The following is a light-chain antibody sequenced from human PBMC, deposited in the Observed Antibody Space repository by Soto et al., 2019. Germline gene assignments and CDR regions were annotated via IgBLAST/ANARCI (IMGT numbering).Light chain of an antibody. J-gene: IGLJ1*01. CDR3: CSYAGSSTFYF. CDR1: SSDVGSYNL. Sequence: QSVLTQPASVSGSPGQSITISCTGTSSDVGSYNLVSWYQQHPGKAPKLMIYEVSKRPAGVSNRFSGTKSGNTASLTISGLLAQDEADYYCCSYAGSSTFYFFGTGTKVTVL. V-gene: IGLV2-23*02. CDR2: EVS.